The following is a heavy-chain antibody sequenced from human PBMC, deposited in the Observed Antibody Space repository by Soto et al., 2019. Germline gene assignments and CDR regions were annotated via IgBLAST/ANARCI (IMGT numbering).Heavy chain of an antibody. CDR3: ARVRVTTDLTAFDY. V-gene: IGHV1-69*06. J-gene: IGHJ4*02. D-gene: IGHD4-4*01. Sequence: QVQLVQSGAEVKKPGSSVKLSCKVSGGTFISYAISWVRQAPGRGLEWMGGIIPVFGTANYTQQFQGRVTITADKSASTAYMELSSLRSEDMALYYCARVRVTTDLTAFDYWGQGTLVTVSS. CDR2: IIPVFGTA. CDR1: GGTFISYA.